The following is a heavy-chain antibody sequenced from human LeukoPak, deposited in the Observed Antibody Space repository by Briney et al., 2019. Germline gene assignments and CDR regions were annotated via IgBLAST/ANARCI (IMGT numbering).Heavy chain of an antibody. J-gene: IGHJ4*02. V-gene: IGHV3-30-3*01. D-gene: IGHD4-17*01. Sequence: GGSLRLSCAASGFTFSSYAMHWVRQAPGKGLEWVAVISYDGSNKYYADSVKGRFTISRDNSKNTLYLQMNSLRAEDTAVYYCASGRTFTTVTDACGYWGQGTLVTVSS. CDR2: ISYDGSNK. CDR3: ASGRTFTTVTDACGY. CDR1: GFTFSSYA.